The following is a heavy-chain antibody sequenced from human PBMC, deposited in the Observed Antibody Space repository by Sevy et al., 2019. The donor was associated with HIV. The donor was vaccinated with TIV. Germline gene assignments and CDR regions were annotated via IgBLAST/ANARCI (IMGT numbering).Heavy chain of an antibody. J-gene: IGHJ4*02. CDR2: IWYDGINK. CDR3: ARWGNSSGIDY. CDR1: GFYFG. Sequence: GGSLRLSCTASGFYFGIHWVRQAPCKGLEWVELIWYDGINKDYADSGKGRFTISRDNSKNTGFLQMNSLGAEDTGMYYCARWGNSSGIDYWGQGTLVTVSS. D-gene: IGHD3-22*01. V-gene: IGHV3-33*01.